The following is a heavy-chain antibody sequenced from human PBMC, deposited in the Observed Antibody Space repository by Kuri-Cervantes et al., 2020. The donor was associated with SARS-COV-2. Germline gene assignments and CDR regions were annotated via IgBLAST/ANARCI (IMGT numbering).Heavy chain of an antibody. CDR2: IFHDGST. J-gene: IGHJ1*01. CDR3: ARRGPTTVTTFTSLAEVGFQH. D-gene: IGHD4-17*01. V-gene: IGHV4-4*02. Sequence: SETLSLTCVVSGGAINTYNWWTWVRQPPGKGLQWIGEIFHDGSTKFNPSLSLRGRVTMSLDKSKNHFSLNLTSVTAADTAVYYCARRGPTTVTTFTSLAEVGFQHWGQGTLVTVSS. CDR1: GGAINTYNW.